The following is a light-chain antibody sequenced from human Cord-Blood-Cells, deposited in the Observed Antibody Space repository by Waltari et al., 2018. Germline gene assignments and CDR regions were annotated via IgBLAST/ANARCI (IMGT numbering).Light chain of an antibody. CDR1: SSNIGAGYD. CDR2: GTS. CDR3: QSYDSSLSGSV. Sequence: QPVLTQPPPGSGAPGKRVTISGTGGSSNIGAGYDVHWYQQLPGTAPKLLIYGTSTRPSGVPDRFSGSKSGTSASLAITGLQAEDEADYYCQSYDSSLSGSVFGGGTKLTVL. V-gene: IGLV1-40*01. J-gene: IGLJ3*02.